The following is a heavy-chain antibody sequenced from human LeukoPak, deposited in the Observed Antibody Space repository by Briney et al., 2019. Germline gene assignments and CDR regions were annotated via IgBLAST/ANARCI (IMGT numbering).Heavy chain of an antibody. Sequence: SETLSLTCTVSGASISSGDYFWSWIRQSPGKGLESIGYIYYTASTYYNPSLKSRITISVDTSNNQFSLKLSSVTAADTAVYYCARQSRNYDILTGYYGNWFDPWGQGTLVTVSS. CDR3: ARQSRNYDILTGYYGNWFDP. CDR2: IYYTAST. J-gene: IGHJ5*02. CDR1: GASISSGDYF. V-gene: IGHV4-30-4*01. D-gene: IGHD3-9*01.